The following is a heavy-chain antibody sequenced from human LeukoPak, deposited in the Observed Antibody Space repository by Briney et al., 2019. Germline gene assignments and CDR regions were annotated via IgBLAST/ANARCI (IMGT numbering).Heavy chain of an antibody. CDR1: GGSFSGYY. V-gene: IGHV4-34*01. D-gene: IGHD3-3*01. CDR2: INHSGST. J-gene: IGHJ5*02. CDR3: AREYYDFWSGYYRQPKVNWFDP. Sequence: PSETLSLTCAVYGGSFSGYYWSWIRQPPGKGLEWIGEINHSGSTNYNPSLKSRVTISVDTSKNQFSLKLSSVTAADTAVYYCAREYYDFWSGYYRQPKVNWFDPWGQGTLVTVSS.